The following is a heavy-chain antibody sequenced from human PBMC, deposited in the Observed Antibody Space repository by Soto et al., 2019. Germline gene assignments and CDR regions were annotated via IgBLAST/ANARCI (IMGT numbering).Heavy chain of an antibody. CDR1: GYTLTELS. CDR3: AKPGYYDFWSGRKGYYYGMDV. CDR2: FDPEDGET. V-gene: IGHV1-24*01. D-gene: IGHD3-3*01. J-gene: IGHJ6*02. Sequence: ASVKVSCKVSGYTLTELSMHWVRQAPGKGLEWMGGFDPEDGETIYAQKFQGRVTMTEDTSTDTAYMELSSLRSEDTAVYYCAKPGYYDFWSGRKGYYYGMDVWGQGTTVTVSS.